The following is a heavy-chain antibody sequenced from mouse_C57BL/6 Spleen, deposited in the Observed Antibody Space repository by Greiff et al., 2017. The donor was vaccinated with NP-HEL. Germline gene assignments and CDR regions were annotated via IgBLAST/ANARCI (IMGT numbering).Heavy chain of an antibody. Sequence: DVQLQESGTVLARPGASVKMSCKTSGYTFTSYWMHWVKQRPGQGLEWIGAIYPGNSDTSYNQKFKGKAKLTAVTSASTAYMELSSLTNEDSAVYYCTTTVVATDAMDYWGQGTSVTVSS. D-gene: IGHD1-1*01. V-gene: IGHV1-5*01. CDR2: IYPGNSDT. CDR3: TTTVVATDAMDY. J-gene: IGHJ4*01. CDR1: GYTFTSYW.